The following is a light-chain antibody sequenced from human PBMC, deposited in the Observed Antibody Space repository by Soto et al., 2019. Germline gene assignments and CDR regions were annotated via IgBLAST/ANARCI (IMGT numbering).Light chain of an antibody. CDR1: SSNIGADYD. J-gene: IGLJ1*01. Sequence: QSVLTQPPSVSGAPGQRVTISCTGSSSNIGADYDVHWYQQRPGKAPKLLIFGNNNRPSGVPDRFSGSKSGTSASLAITGLQAEDEGDYYCQSYDSTLSARYVFGTGTKVTVL. V-gene: IGLV1-40*01. CDR2: GNN. CDR3: QSYDSTLSARYV.